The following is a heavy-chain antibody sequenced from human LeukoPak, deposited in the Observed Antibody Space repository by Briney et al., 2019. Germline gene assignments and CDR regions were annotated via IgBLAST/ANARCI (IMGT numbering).Heavy chain of an antibody. CDR3: ARGISSGWYGLKYYYYYYMDV. CDR2: IYYSGST. J-gene: IGHJ6*03. V-gene: IGHV4-39*07. Sequence: SETLSLTCTVSGGSISSSSYYWGWIRQPPGKGLEWIGGIYYSGSTYYNPSLKSRVTISVDTSKNQFSLKLSSVTAADTAVYYCARGISSGWYGLKYYYYYYMDVWGKGTTVTVSS. D-gene: IGHD6-19*01. CDR1: GGSISSSSYY.